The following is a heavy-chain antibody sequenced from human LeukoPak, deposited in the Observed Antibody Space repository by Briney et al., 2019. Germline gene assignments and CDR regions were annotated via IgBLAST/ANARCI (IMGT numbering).Heavy chain of an antibody. Sequence: SETLSLTCTVSGGSISGYYWSWIRQPPGKGLEWIGYIYYSGSTNYNPSLKSRVTISVDMSKNQFSLKLSSVTAADTAVYYCARAVYSSGWYARYRGQGTLVTVSS. CDR3: ARAVYSSGWYARY. CDR2: IYYSGST. J-gene: IGHJ4*02. D-gene: IGHD6-19*01. V-gene: IGHV4-59*01. CDR1: GGSISGYY.